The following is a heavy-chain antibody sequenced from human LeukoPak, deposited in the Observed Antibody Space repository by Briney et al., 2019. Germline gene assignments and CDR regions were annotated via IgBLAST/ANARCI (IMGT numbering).Heavy chain of an antibody. D-gene: IGHD3-22*01. CDR1: GYTFTSYG. V-gene: IGHV1-18*01. CDR2: ISGYNGNT. J-gene: IGHJ3*02. CDR3: ARETYDSSGYRIGDAFDI. Sequence: ASVKVSCKASGYTFTSYGISWVRQAPGQGLEWMGWISGYNGNTNYAQKLQGRVTMTTDTSTSTAYMELRSLRSDDTAVYYCARETYDSSGYRIGDAFDIWGQGTMVTVSS.